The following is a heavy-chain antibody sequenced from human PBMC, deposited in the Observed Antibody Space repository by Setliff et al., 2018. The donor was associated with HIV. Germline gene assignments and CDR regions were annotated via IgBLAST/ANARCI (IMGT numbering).Heavy chain of an antibody. Sequence: GGSLRLSCAASGFTLSSTYMAWVRQAPGKGLEWVSTIYGSGDTYHADSVKGRFTLSRDTSKNTMYLQMNSLRHEDTAVYYCARDPNRRLRLGYSFGPDYWGQGTLVTVSS. J-gene: IGHJ4*02. CDR2: IYGSGDT. CDR1: GFTLSSTY. V-gene: IGHV3-66*03. CDR3: ARDPNRRLRLGYSFGPDY. D-gene: IGHD5-18*01.